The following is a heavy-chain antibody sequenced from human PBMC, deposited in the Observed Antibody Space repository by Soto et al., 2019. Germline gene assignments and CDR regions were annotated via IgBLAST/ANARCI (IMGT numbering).Heavy chain of an antibody. D-gene: IGHD3-3*01. CDR3: ARAPEERITIFGVVIIPVWDY. Sequence: PSETLSLTCAVSGGSISSSNWWSWVRQPPGKGLEWIGEIYHSGSTNYNPSLKSRVTISVDKSKNQFSPKLSSVTAADTAVYYCARAPEERITIFGVVIIPVWDYWGQGTLVTVSS. J-gene: IGHJ4*02. CDR2: IYHSGST. V-gene: IGHV4-4*02. CDR1: GGSISSSNW.